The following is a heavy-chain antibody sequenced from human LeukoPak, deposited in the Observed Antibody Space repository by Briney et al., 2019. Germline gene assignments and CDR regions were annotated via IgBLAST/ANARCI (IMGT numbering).Heavy chain of an antibody. CDR3: ARTANYYYNYMDV. CDR2: IYYSGST. Sequence: SETLSLTCTVSGGSISSSNYYWGWIRQPPGKGLEWIGNIYYSGSTFYNPSLKSRVTISVDTSKNQFSLKLSSVTAADTAVYYCARTANYYYNYMDVWGKGTTVTVSS. CDR1: GGSISSSNYY. J-gene: IGHJ6*03. V-gene: IGHV4-39*07.